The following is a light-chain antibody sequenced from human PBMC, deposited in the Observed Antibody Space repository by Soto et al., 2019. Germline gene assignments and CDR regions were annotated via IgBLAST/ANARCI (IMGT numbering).Light chain of an antibody. CDR3: QHYNHCPPWT. V-gene: IGKV3-15*01. CDR2: GAS. CDR1: QSVSSN. Sequence: IVMTQSPATLSVSPGERATLSCRASQSVSSNLAWYQQKPGQAPRLLIYGASTRATGIPARFSGSGSGTEFTLTISSLQSEDFAVYYCQHYNHCPPWTFGQGTKVEIK. J-gene: IGKJ1*01.